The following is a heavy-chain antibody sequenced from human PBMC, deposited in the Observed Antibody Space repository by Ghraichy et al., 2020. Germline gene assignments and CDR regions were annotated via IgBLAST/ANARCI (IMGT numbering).Heavy chain of an antibody. Sequence: QTLSLTCAISGDSVSSNSAARNWIRQSPSRGLEWLGRTYYRSKWYNDYAVSVKSRITINPDTSKNQFSLQLNSVTPEDTAVYYCARALFPQYSSSWYYYYGMDVWGQGTTVTVSS. D-gene: IGHD6-13*01. CDR1: GDSVSSNSAA. CDR3: ARALFPQYSSSWYYYYGMDV. V-gene: IGHV6-1*01. CDR2: TYYRSKWYN. J-gene: IGHJ6*02.